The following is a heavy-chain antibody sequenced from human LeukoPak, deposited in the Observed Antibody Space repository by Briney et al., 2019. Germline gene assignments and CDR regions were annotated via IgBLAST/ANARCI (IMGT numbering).Heavy chain of an antibody. CDR2: INAGNGNT. CDR3: AREFHYGSGSYYPFDY. D-gene: IGHD3-10*01. Sequence: ASVKVSCKASGYTFTSYAMHWVRQAPGQRLEWMGWINAGNGNTKYSQKFQGRVTITRDTSASTAYMELSSLRSEDTAVYYCAREFHYGSGSYYPFDYWGQGTLVTVS. V-gene: IGHV1-3*01. J-gene: IGHJ4*02. CDR1: GYTFTSYA.